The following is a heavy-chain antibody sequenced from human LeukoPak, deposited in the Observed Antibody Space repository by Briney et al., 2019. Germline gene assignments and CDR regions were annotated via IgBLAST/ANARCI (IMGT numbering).Heavy chain of an antibody. J-gene: IGHJ6*02. CDR1: GFTFSSYG. CDR2: ISYDGSNK. CDR3: AKDLNYGMDV. V-gene: IGHV3-30*18. Sequence: GGSPRLSCAASGFTFSSYGMHWVRQAPGKGLEWVAVISYDGSNKYYADSVKGRFTISRDNSKNTLYLQMNSLRAEDTAVYYCAKDLNYGMDVWGQGTTVTVSS.